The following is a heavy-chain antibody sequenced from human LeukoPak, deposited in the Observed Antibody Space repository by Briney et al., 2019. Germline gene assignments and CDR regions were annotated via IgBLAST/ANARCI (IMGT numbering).Heavy chain of an antibody. CDR2: ISHDVSEK. Sequence: PGGSLRLSCAASGFTFSSYGMHWVRQAPGKGLEWAAVISHDVSEKFYANPVKGRFTISRDNSKNTVYLQMNSLRPEDTVVYYCARGVYGSRSTSLADFWGQGTLVTVSS. CDR3: ARGVYGSRSTSLADF. CDR1: GFTFSSYG. D-gene: IGHD3-10*01. V-gene: IGHV3-30*03. J-gene: IGHJ4*02.